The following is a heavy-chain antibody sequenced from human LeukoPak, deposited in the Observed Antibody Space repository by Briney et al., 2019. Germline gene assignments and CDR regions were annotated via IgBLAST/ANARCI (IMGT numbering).Heavy chain of an antibody. CDR3: ARHLHDYGDYELFYYYYGMDV. CDR1: GYTFTSYG. Sequence: GASVKVSCKASGYTFTSYGFSWVRQAPGQGLEWMGWISAYNGNTNYAQKFRGRVTMTVDTYTTTAYMELRSLRSDDTAVYYCARHLHDYGDYELFYYYYGMDVWGQGTTVTVSS. D-gene: IGHD4-17*01. CDR2: ISAYNGNT. J-gene: IGHJ6*02. V-gene: IGHV1-18*01.